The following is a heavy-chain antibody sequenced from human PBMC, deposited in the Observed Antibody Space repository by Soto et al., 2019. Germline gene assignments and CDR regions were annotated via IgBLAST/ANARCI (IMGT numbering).Heavy chain of an antibody. Sequence: QVQLQESGPGLVKPSQTLSLSCTVSGGSISSGDYYWTWIRQPPGKGLEWIGYIYYSGSTYYNPSLKSRVTISLDTSKTQFSLKMSSVTAADTAVYFCARALYSSSHPGFIYYYGMDVW. V-gene: IGHV4-30-4*01. CDR1: GGSISSGDYY. CDR2: IYYSGST. D-gene: IGHD6-13*01. CDR3: ARALYSSSHPGFIYYYGMDV. J-gene: IGHJ6*01.